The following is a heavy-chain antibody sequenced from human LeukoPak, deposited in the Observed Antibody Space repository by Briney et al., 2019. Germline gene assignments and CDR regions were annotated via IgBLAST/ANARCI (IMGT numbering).Heavy chain of an antibody. CDR3: TRGVTIVPDY. V-gene: IGHV3-7*01. D-gene: IGHD2-8*01. J-gene: IGHJ4*02. CDR1: GFTFSNYW. CDR2: IKQDGSEK. Sequence: GGSLRLSCAVSGFTFSNYWTTWVRQAPGKGLEWVANIKQDGSEKYYVDSVKGRLTISRDNAKSSLYLQMNSLRVEDTAVYYCTRGVTIVPDYWGQGTLVTVSS.